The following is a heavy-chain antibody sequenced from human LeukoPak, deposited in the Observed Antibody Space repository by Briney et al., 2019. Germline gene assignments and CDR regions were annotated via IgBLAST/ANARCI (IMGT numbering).Heavy chain of an antibody. Sequence: GGSLRLSCAASEFSVGSNYMTWVRQAPGKGLEWVSLIYSGGSTYYADSVKGRFTISRGNSKNTLYLQMNSLRAEDTAVYYCARGPSGHHNTGGQGTLVTVSS. V-gene: IGHV3-66*01. CDR3: ARGPSGHHNT. CDR2: IYSGGST. J-gene: IGHJ4*02. CDR1: EFSVGSNY. D-gene: IGHD5-12*01.